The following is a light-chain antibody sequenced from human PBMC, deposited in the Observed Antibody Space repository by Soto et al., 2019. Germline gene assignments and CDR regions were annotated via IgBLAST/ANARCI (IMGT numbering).Light chain of an antibody. CDR1: QSLLHVNGYSY. CDR2: LGS. J-gene: IGKJ1*01. CDR3: MQALKTPPT. Sequence: IVVTQSPLSLPVTPGEPASISCRSNQSLLHVNGYSYLDWYLQKPGQSPQLLIYLGSNRASGVPDRFSGSGSGTEFTLTVSRVEAEDVGVYYCMQALKTPPTFGEGTKV. V-gene: IGKV2-28*01.